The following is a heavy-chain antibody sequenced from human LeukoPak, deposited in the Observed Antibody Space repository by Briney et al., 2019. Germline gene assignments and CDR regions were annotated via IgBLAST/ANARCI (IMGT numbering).Heavy chain of an antibody. CDR1: GFSFSSYW. D-gene: IGHD3-22*01. CDR2: INSDGSST. Sequence: GGSLRLSCAASGFSFSSYWMHWVRQAPGKGLVWVSRINSDGSSTIYADSVKGRFTISRDNSKNTLYLQMNSLRAEDTAVYYCAKFIRYYYDSSLDYWGQGTLVTVSS. CDR3: AKFIRYYYDSSLDY. V-gene: IGHV3-74*01. J-gene: IGHJ4*02.